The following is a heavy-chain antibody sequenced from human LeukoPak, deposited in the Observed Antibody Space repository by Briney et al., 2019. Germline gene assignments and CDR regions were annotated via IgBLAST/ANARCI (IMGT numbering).Heavy chain of an antibody. CDR2: IYYSGST. Sequence: SETLSPTCTVSGGSISIYYWSWIRQPPGKGLEWIGYIYYSGSTNYNPSLKSRVTISVDTSKNQFSLKLSSVTAADTAVYYCARDSHPDYGGTISLDAFDIWGQGTMVTVSS. CDR1: GGSISIYY. V-gene: IGHV4-59*01. CDR3: ARDSHPDYGGTISLDAFDI. J-gene: IGHJ3*02. D-gene: IGHD4-23*01.